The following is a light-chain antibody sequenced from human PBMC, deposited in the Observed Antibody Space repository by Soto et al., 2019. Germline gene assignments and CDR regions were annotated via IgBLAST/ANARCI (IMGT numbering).Light chain of an antibody. V-gene: IGKV1-39*01. CDR3: QQSYTTPFT. CDR1: QSVSNY. CDR2: TAS. J-gene: IGKJ2*01. Sequence: DIQMTQSPSSLSASVGDRVTITCRASQSVSNYLNWFQHKPGRAPKLLIHTASTLRSGVPSRFSGSGSGADFTLTISSRQREDFATYYFQQSYTTPFTFGQGTELEIK.